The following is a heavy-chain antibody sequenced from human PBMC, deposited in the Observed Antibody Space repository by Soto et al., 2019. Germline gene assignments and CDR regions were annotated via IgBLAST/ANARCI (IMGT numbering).Heavy chain of an antibody. V-gene: IGHV1-18*01. CDR2: ISAYNGNT. Sequence: QVQLVQSGAEVKKPGASVKVSCKASGYTFTSYGISWVRQAPGQGLEWMGWISAYNGNTNYAQKLQGRVTMTTDTXTXXAYMELRSLRSDDTAVDYCARVPQWFGESITGFDYWGQGTLVTVSS. D-gene: IGHD3-10*01. CDR1: GYTFTSYG. CDR3: ARVPQWFGESITGFDY. J-gene: IGHJ4*02.